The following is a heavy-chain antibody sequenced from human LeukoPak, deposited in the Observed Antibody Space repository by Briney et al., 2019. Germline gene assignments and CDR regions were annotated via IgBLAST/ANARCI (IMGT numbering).Heavy chain of an antibody. V-gene: IGHV5-51*01. Sequence: RGESLKISCKGSGYSFTSYWIGWVRQMPGKGLAWMGIIYAFDSDTRYSPSFQGQVTISADKSITTVYLQWSSLKASDTAMYYCARHQGQPPDYDYYMDVWGKGTTVTVSS. D-gene: IGHD6-13*01. CDR1: GYSFTSYW. J-gene: IGHJ6*03. CDR2: IYAFDSDT. CDR3: ARHQGQPPDYDYYMDV.